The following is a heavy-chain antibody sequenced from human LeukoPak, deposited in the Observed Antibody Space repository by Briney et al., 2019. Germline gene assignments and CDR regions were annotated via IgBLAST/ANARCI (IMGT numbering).Heavy chain of an antibody. J-gene: IGHJ4*02. Sequence: SETLSLTCTVSGDSSGITGYYCGWIRQPPGKGLEWIGSIFYSGTTFSNPSLTGRVTISVDRSNNQIFLNLTSVTAADTAVYYCARHRPTSRYFDLSFEYWGQGNLVTVSS. CDR1: GDSSGITGYY. D-gene: IGHD3-9*01. V-gene: IGHV4-39*01. CDR3: ARHRPTSRYFDLSFEY. CDR2: IFYSGTT.